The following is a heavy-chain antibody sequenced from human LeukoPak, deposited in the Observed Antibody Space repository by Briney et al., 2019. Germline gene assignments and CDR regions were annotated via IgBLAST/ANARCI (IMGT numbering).Heavy chain of an antibody. Sequence: PGGSLRLSCAASGFTFSSYAMSWVRQAPGKGLEWVLAIVNGGGTTYYADSVKGRFTISRDNSQNTLYLQINSLRAEDTALYYCAKVSNQNFLAYYFDYWGQGTLVTVSS. CDR2: IVNGGGTT. CDR3: AKVSNQNFLAYYFDY. J-gene: IGHJ4*02. V-gene: IGHV3-23*01. CDR1: GFTFSSYA. D-gene: IGHD1-14*01.